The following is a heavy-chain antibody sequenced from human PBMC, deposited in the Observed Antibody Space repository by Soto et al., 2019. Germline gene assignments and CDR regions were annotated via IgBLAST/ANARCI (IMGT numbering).Heavy chain of an antibody. CDR3: ARDRGPSSGYYPYWFDP. D-gene: IGHD3-22*01. CDR1: GGTFSSYA. CDR2: IIPIFGTA. V-gene: IGHV1-69*12. Sequence: QVQLVQSXAEVKKPGSSVKVSCKASGGTFSSYAITWVRQAPGQGLEWMGGIIPIFGTANYAQKFQGRVTITADESTSTAYMELSSLRSEDTAVYYCARDRGPSSGYYPYWFDPWGQGTLVTVSS. J-gene: IGHJ5*02.